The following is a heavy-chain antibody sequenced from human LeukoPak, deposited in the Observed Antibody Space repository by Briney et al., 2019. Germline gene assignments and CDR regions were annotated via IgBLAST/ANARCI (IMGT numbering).Heavy chain of an antibody. J-gene: IGHJ4*02. CDR2: ISSGSSSI. V-gene: IGHV3-48*03. Sequence: PGGSLRLSCAASGFTFSSYEMNWVRQAPGKGLEWVSYISSGSSSIFYADSVKGRFTISRDNSKNSLYLQMNSLRAEDTAVYYCAKFGVQYNGWYPSHFDYWGQGILVTVSS. CDR1: GFTFSSYE. D-gene: IGHD6-19*01. CDR3: AKFGVQYNGWYPSHFDY.